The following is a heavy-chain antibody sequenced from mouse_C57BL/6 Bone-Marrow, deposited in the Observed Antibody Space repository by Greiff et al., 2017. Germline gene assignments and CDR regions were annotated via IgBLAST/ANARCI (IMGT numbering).Heavy chain of an antibody. J-gene: IGHJ4*01. CDR1: GYTFTSYW. D-gene: IGHD1-1*01. CDR3: SRSVTTVVAHYAMDG. V-gene: IGHV1-55*01. Sequence: VQLQQPGAELVKPGASVKMSCKASGYTFTSYWITWVKQRPGQGLEWIGDIYPGSGSTNYNEKFKSKATLTVDTSSSTAYMQLSSLTSEDSAVYYCSRSVTTVVAHYAMDGWGQGTSVSFS. CDR2: IYPGSGST.